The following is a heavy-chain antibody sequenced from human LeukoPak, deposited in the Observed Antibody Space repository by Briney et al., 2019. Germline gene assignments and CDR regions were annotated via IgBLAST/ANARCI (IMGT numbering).Heavy chain of an antibody. CDR1: GFTFSSYE. Sequence: QPGGSLRLSCAASGFTFSSYEMNWVRQAPGKGLEWVSYISSSGSTIYYADSVKGRFTISRDNAKNSLYLQMNSLRAEDTAVYYCARAPKSRLVGVPKGPFDPWGQGTLVTVSS. CDR3: ARAPKSRLVGVPKGPFDP. J-gene: IGHJ5*02. D-gene: IGHD3-3*01. V-gene: IGHV3-48*03. CDR2: ISSSGSTI.